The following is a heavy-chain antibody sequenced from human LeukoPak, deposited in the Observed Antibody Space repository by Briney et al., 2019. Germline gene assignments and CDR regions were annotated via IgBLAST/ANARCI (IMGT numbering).Heavy chain of an antibody. CDR3: AKDMVVGDYGSGDYFDY. V-gene: IGHV3-21*06. CDR1: GFTFSSYS. CDR2: ISSSSSYI. D-gene: IGHD3-10*01. Sequence: GGSMRLSCAASGFTFSSYSMNWVRQAQGKGLEWVSSISSSSSYIYYADSLKGRFTISRDNAKNSMYMQMNSLRAEDTAVYYCAKDMVVGDYGSGDYFDYCGQGTLVTVSS. J-gene: IGHJ4*02.